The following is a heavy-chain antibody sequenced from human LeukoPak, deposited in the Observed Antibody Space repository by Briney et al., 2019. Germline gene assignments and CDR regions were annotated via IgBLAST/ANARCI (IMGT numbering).Heavy chain of an antibody. CDR3: AKPANSGSVQDGYFDY. J-gene: IGHJ4*02. D-gene: IGHD1-26*01. CDR2: IRGSGDRT. Sequence: PGGSLRLSCAASGFTFSSYAMSWVRQAPGKGLEWVSAIRGSGDRTHYADSVKGRFTISRDNSKNTLYLQMNSLRAEDTAVYYCAKPANSGSVQDGYFDYWGQGTLVTVSS. CDR1: GFTFSSYA. V-gene: IGHV3-23*01.